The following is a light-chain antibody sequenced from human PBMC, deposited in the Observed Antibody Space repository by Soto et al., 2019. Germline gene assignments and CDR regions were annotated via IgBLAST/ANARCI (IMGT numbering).Light chain of an antibody. Sequence: AIQLTQYPSSLSAYVGDRATITCLAIRVISKYLSGYQQKPGKAPKLLIYPASTLQGGVTSRFRGSGSGTDFTLTISRLQPEDFATYYCQQDYSYPRTFGQGTQLDIK. V-gene: IGKV1-6*01. J-gene: IGKJ5*01. CDR2: PAS. CDR1: RVISKY. CDR3: QQDYSYPRT.